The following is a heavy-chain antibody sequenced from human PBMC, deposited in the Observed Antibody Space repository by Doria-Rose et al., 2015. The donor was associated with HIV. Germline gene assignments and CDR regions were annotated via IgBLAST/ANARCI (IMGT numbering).Heavy chain of an antibody. V-gene: IGHV2-26*01. D-gene: IGHD6-13*01. CDR2: IFPDDER. J-gene: IGHJ4*02. Sequence: QITVKESGPVLVKPTETLTLTCTVSGVSLSSPGMGVSWIRQPPGKALEWLAHIFPDDERSYKTSLKSRLTISRGTSESQVVLTMTDMDPVDTATYYCARIKSSRWYHKYYFDFWGQGTLVIVSA. CDR1: GVSLSSPGMG. CDR3: ARIKSSRWYHKYYFDF.